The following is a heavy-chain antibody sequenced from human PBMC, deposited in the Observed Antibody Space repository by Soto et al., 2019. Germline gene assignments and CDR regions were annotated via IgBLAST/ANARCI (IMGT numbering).Heavy chain of an antibody. Sequence: QVQLQQWGAGLLKPSETLSLTCAVYGGSFSGYYWTWIRQPPGTGLEGIGEINHSGSTNYNPSLKIQVPISVDTSKNQFSLKLSSVTAADTAVYYCARDKITGLFDYWGQGTLVTVSS. V-gene: IGHV4-34*01. D-gene: IGHD2-8*02. CDR2: INHSGST. J-gene: IGHJ4*02. CDR1: GGSFSGYY. CDR3: ARDKITGLFDY.